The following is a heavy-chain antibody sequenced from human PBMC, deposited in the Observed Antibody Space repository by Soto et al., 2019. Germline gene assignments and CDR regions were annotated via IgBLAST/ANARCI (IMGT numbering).Heavy chain of an antibody. Sequence: QVQLVESGGGVVQPGRSLRLSCAASGFTFSSHTMHWVRQAPGKGLEWMAVISFDGKNEYYADSVKGRFTISRDNSKNTLFLQMNSLRAEDTAVFYCARDAAHNSDYFDYLGQGNLGTVSS. CDR2: ISFDGKNE. D-gene: IGHD2-15*01. V-gene: IGHV3-30*04. CDR3: ARDAAHNSDYFDY. J-gene: IGHJ4*02. CDR1: GFTFSSHT.